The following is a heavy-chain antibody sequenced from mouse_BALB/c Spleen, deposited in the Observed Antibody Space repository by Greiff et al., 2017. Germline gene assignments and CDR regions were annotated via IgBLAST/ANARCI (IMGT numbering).Heavy chain of an antibody. CDR1: GFTFSSFG. D-gene: IGHD2-4*01. Sequence: EVKLVESGGGLVQPGGSRKLSCAASGFTFSSFGMHWVRQAPEKGLEWVAYISSGSSTIYYADTVKGRFTISRDNPKNTLFLQMTSLRSEDTAMYYCARERDYDWFAYWGQGTLVTVSA. V-gene: IGHV5-17*02. CDR3: ARERDYDWFAY. CDR2: ISSGSSTI. J-gene: IGHJ3*01.